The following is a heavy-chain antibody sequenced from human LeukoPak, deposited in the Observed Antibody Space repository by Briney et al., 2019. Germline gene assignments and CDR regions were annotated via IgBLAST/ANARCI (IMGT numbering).Heavy chain of an antibody. CDR3: ARVPQWLIYFDY. CDR1: GFTFSSYW. V-gene: IGHV3-7*01. Sequence: GGSLRLSCTASGFTFSSYWMNWVRQAPGTGLEWVANINQDGSTKYYLDSVKGRFTISRDNAKNSLYLQMNSLRAEDTAVYYCARVPQWLIYFDYWGQGTLVTVSS. D-gene: IGHD6-19*01. CDR2: INQDGSTK. J-gene: IGHJ4*02.